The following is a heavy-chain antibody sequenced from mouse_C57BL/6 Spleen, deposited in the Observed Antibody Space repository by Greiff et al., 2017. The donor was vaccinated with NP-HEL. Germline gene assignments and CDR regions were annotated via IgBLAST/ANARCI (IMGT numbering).Heavy chain of an antibody. CDR3: ARGEDDYDGFAY. Sequence: EVQLQESGPVLVKPGASVKMSCKASGYTFTDYYMNWVKQSHGKSLEWIGVINPYNGGPSYNQKFKGKATLTVDKSSSTAYMELNSLTSEDSAVYYCARGEDDYDGFAYWGQGTLVTVSA. CDR1: GYTFTDYY. CDR2: INPYNGGP. J-gene: IGHJ3*01. V-gene: IGHV1-19*01. D-gene: IGHD2-4*01.